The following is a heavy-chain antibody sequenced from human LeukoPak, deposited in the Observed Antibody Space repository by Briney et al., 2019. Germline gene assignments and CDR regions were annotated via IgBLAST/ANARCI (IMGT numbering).Heavy chain of an antibody. CDR1: GGSISSGPYY. V-gene: IGHV4-61*02. Sequence: SETLSLTCGVSGGSISSGPYYWNWIRQSAGKGLEWIGRVSSNGSTNYNPSLKSRVTISLDTSKNQFSLKLSSVTAADTAVYSCARGYYGFFDYWGQGTLVTVSS. D-gene: IGHD3-3*01. J-gene: IGHJ4*02. CDR3: ARGYYGFFDY. CDR2: VSSNGST.